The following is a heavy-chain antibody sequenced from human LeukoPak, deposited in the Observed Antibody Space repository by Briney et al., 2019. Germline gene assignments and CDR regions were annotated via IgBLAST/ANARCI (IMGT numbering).Heavy chain of an antibody. J-gene: IGHJ4*02. CDR1: GFTFSSYW. CDR2: IKQDGSEK. V-gene: IGHV3-7*01. D-gene: IGHD5-18*01. Sequence: GGSLRLSCAASGFTFSSYWMSWVRQAPGKGLEWVANIKQDGSEKNYVDSVKGRFTISRDNAKNSLYLQMNSVRAEDTAAYYCATSRGYNSGYRALELPPSPIDWGQGTLVTVSS. CDR3: ATSRGYNSGYRALELPPSPID.